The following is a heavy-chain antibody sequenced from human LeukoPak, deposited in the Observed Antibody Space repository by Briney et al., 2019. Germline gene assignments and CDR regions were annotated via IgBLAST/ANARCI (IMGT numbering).Heavy chain of an antibody. Sequence: PSETLSLTCTVSGGSISSGTYYWSRIRQPAGKGLEWIGRIYTSGSTNYNPSLKSRITISVDTSKNQFSLKLSSVTAADTAVYYCARASDYGGNENDAFDIWGQGTMVTVSS. V-gene: IGHV4-61*02. CDR3: ARASDYGGNENDAFDI. J-gene: IGHJ3*02. D-gene: IGHD4-23*01. CDR1: GGSISSGTYY. CDR2: IYTSGST.